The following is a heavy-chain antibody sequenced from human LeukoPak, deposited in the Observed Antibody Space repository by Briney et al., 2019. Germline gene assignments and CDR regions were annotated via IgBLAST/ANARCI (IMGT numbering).Heavy chain of an antibody. CDR1: GYTFTGYY. J-gene: IGHJ4*02. Sequence: GASVKVSCKASGYTFTGYYTHWVRQAPGQGLEWMGWINPNSGGTNYAQKFQGRVTMTRDTSISTAYMELSRLRSDDTAVYYCARIWTGTSSSSDYWGQGTLVTVSS. CDR2: INPNSGGT. V-gene: IGHV1-2*02. D-gene: IGHD6-6*01. CDR3: ARIWTGTSSSSDY.